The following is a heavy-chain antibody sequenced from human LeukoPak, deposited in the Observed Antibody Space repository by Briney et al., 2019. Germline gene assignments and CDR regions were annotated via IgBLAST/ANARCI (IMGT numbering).Heavy chain of an antibody. CDR3: ARVAYGDYYFDY. D-gene: IGHD4-17*01. V-gene: IGHV4-31*03. J-gene: IGHJ4*02. Sequence: PSQTLSLTCTVSGGSISSGGSYWRWIRHHPGKGLEWIGYIYYSGSTYYNPSLKSRVTISVDTSKNQFSLKLTSVTAADTAVYYCARVAYGDYYFDYWGQGTLVTVSS. CDR1: GGSISSGGSY. CDR2: IYYSGST.